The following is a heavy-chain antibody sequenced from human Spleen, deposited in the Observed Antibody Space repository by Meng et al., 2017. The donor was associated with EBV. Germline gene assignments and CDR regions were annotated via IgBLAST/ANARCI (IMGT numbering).Heavy chain of an antibody. CDR2: ISISRSYI. V-gene: IGHV3-21*04. D-gene: IGHD3-10*02. CDR1: GFPFSSQS. Sequence: VESVGAVATPGMSLGISLAASGFPFSSQSMNWVRQAPGKGLEWVSSISISRSYIYYADSVKCRFTISRDNAKNSLYLQMNSLRAEDTAVYYCATAHVFGELLFGFWGQGALVTVSS. J-gene: IGHJ4*02. CDR3: ATAHVFGELLFGF.